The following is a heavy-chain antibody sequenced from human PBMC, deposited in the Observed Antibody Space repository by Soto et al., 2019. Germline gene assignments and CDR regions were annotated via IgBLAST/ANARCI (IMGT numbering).Heavy chain of an antibody. CDR3: AKPYSGSPPKNFDY. Sequence: GGSLRLSCVASGFIFSIYGMYWVRQAPGKGLEWVAAISYDGSNKYYVDSVRGRFTISRDNSKNTVYLQMNSLRAEDTAVYYCAKPYSGSPPKNFDYWGQGTLVTVSS. J-gene: IGHJ4*01. CDR1: GFIFSIYG. CDR2: ISYDGSNK. V-gene: IGHV3-30*18. D-gene: IGHD1-26*01.